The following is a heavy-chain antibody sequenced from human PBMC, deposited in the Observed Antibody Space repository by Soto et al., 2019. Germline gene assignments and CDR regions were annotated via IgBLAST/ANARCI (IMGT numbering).Heavy chain of an antibody. Sequence: RESLRHSCSASGVTFSSYDMHWVRQGPGKGLEWVSAIGTAGDTNYAGSVKGRFTISRENAKNSLYLQMNSLRAEDTAVYYCAKSDYNYGMDVWGQVSTVTGS. CDR2: IGTAGDT. J-gene: IGHJ6*02. CDR3: AKSDYNYGMDV. CDR1: GVTFSSYD. V-gene: IGHV3-13*04.